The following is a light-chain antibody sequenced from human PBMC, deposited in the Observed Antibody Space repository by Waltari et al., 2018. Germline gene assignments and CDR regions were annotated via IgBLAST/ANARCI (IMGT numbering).Light chain of an antibody. V-gene: IGKV3-11*01. CDR2: DAS. Sequence: EIVLTQSPATLPLSQGEKATLSCRASQSVSSYLAWYQQKPGQAPRLLIYDASNRATGIPARFSGSGSGTDFTLTISSLEPEDFAVYYCQQRSNWPPYMYTFGQGTKLEIK. CDR1: QSVSSY. J-gene: IGKJ2*01. CDR3: QQRSNWPPYMYT.